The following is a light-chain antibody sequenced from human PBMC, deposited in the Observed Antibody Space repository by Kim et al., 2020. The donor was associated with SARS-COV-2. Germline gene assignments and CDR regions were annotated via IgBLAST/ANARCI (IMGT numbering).Light chain of an antibody. Sequence: EIVMTQFPGTLSVSPGERVTLSCRTSQRVSTNLAWYQQKVGQAPRLLIYGASVRAAGIPANFSGSGSGTEFTLTISSLQSGDFAVYYCQQYNTWPQTFGQGTKLE. CDR3: QQYNTWPQT. J-gene: IGKJ2*01. CDR1: QRVSTN. V-gene: IGKV3-15*01. CDR2: GAS.